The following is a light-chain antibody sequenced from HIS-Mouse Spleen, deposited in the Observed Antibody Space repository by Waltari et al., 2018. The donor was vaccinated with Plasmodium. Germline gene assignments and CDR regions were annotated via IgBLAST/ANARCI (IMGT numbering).Light chain of an antibody. CDR1: PSVSSSY. CDR2: GAS. Sequence: EIVLTQSTGTLSLSPGERATLSCRASPSVSSSYLAWYQQKPGQAPRLLIYGASSRATGIPDRFSGSGSGTDFTLTISRLEPEDFAVYYCQQYGSSPYTFGQGTKLEIK. V-gene: IGKV3-20*01. CDR3: QQYGSSPYT. J-gene: IGKJ2*01.